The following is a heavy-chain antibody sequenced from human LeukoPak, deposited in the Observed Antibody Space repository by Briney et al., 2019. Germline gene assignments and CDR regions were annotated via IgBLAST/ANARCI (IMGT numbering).Heavy chain of an antibody. D-gene: IGHD4-23*01. V-gene: IGHV3-48*03. CDR2: ISSSGSTI. J-gene: IGHJ4*02. CDR3: ARLRWLTFDY. Sequence: GGSLRLSCAASGFTFSSYEMNWVRQAPGKGLEWVSYISSSGSTIYYADSVKGRFTISRDNAKNSLYLQMNSLRAEDTAVYYCARLRWLTFDYWGQGTLVTVSS. CDR1: GFTFSSYE.